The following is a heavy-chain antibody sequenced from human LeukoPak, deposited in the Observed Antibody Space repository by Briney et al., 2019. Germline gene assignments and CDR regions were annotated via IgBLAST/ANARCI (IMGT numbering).Heavy chain of an antibody. D-gene: IGHD6-19*01. CDR1: GGSISSSSYY. Sequence: SETLSLTCTVSGGSISSSSYYWGWIRQPPGKGREWIGSIYYSGSTYYNPSLKSRVTISVDTSKNQFSLKLSSVTAADTAVYYCARFRLIAVAGFDYWGQGTLVTVSS. J-gene: IGHJ4*02. CDR3: ARFRLIAVAGFDY. V-gene: IGHV4-39*01. CDR2: IYYSGST.